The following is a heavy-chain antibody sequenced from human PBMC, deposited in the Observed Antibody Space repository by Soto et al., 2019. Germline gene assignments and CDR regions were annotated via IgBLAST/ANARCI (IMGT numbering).Heavy chain of an antibody. CDR2: IYPGDSDT. Sequence: GESLKISCKGSVYSFTNYWIGWVRQMPGKGLEWMGIIYPGDSDTRYSPSFQGQVTISADKSISTAYLQWSSLKASDTAMYYCARRGAVSSFYYYGMDVWGQGTTVTVSS. J-gene: IGHJ6*02. CDR1: VYSFTNYW. CDR3: ARRGAVSSFYYYGMDV. V-gene: IGHV5-51*01. D-gene: IGHD6-6*01.